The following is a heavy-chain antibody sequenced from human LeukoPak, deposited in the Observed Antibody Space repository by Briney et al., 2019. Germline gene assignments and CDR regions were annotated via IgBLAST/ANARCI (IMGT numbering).Heavy chain of an antibody. CDR1: GGSISSSSYY. CDR2: IYYSGST. Sequence: NPSETLSLTCTVSGGSISSSSYYWGWIRQPPGKGLEWIGSIYYSGSTYYIPSLKSRVTISVDTSKNQFSLKLSSVTAADTAVYYCARQGGVVVGATYNWSDPWGQGTLVTVSS. J-gene: IGHJ5*02. D-gene: IGHD1-26*01. V-gene: IGHV4-39*01. CDR3: ARQGGVVVGATYNWSDP.